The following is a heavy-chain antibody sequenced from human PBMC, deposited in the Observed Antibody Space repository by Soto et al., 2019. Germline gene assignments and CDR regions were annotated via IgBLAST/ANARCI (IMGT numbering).Heavy chain of an antibody. CDR3: ARGPKGYCSSTSCFNNWFDP. CDR2: IIPIFGTA. D-gene: IGHD2-2*01. CDR1: GGTFSSYA. V-gene: IGHV1-69*06. Sequence: GASVKVSCKASGGTFSSYAISWVRQAPGQGLEWMGGIIPIFGTANYAQKFQGRVTITADKSTSTAYMELSSLRSEDTAVYYCARGPKGYCSSTSCFNNWFDPWGQGTLVTVSS. J-gene: IGHJ5*02.